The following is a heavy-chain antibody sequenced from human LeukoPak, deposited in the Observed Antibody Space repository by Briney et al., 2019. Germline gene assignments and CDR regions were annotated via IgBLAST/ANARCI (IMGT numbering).Heavy chain of an antibody. D-gene: IGHD5-18*01. Sequence: SETPSLTCTVSGASISGTDYYWTWTRHHPGEGMEWLGFIHFSGTIYYNPSLRSRLIISADTAKNQMSLKLSSMTAADTAVYYCAAGGDTAKGGKYWGQGTQVTVSS. CDR1: GASISGTDYY. J-gene: IGHJ4*02. V-gene: IGHV4-31*03. CDR3: AAGGDTAKGGKY. CDR2: IHFSGTI.